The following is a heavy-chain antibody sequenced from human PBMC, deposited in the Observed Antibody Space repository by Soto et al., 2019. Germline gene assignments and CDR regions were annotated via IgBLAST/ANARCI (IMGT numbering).Heavy chain of an antibody. V-gene: IGHV1-8*01. CDR2: INPNSGNT. CDR1: GYTCTSYD. Sequence: QVQLVQSGSEVKKPGASVTVACKASGYTCTSYDINWVPQATGQRTEWMGWINPNSGNTGDAQKFQGRVTMTRNTSISTAYMGLSSLRSEDTAVYYCASAGYCSGGSCYSGDWGQGTLVPVSS. J-gene: IGHJ4*02. D-gene: IGHD2-15*01. CDR3: ASAGYCSGGSCYSGD.